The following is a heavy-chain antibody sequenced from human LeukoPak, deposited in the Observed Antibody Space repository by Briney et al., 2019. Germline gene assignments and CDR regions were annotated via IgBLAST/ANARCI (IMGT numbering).Heavy chain of an antibody. CDR3: ARSYYYGSGSYYNIDY. CDR1: GGSISSYY. D-gene: IGHD3-10*01. J-gene: IGHJ4*02. CDR2: IYTSGST. V-gene: IGHV4-4*07. Sequence: SETLSLTCTVSGGSISSYYWSWIRQPAGKGLEWIGRIYTSGSTNYNPSLKSRVTISVDTSKNQFSLKLSSVTAADTAVYYCARSYYYGSGSYYNIDYWGQGTLVTVSS.